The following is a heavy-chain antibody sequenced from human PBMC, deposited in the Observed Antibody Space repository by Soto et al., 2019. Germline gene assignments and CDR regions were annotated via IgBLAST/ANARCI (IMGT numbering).Heavy chain of an antibody. CDR2: IGTAGDT. CDR1: GFTFSSYD. CDR3: ARGNAFDI. J-gene: IGHJ3*02. Sequence: GSLSRSYAASGFTFSSYDMHWVRQATGKGLEWVSAIGTAGDTYYPGSVKGRFTISRENAKNSLYLQMNSLRAGDTAVYYCARGNAFDIWGKGTMVTVS. V-gene: IGHV3-13*01.